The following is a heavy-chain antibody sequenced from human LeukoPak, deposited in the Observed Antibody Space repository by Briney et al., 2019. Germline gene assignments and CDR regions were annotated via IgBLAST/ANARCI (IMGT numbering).Heavy chain of an antibody. Sequence: GGSLRLSCAASGFTVSSNYMSWVRQAPGKGLEWVSVIYSGGSTYYADSVKGRFTISRGNSKNMLYLQMNSLRAEDTAVYYCARGSRQLWLGYWGQGTLVTVSS. CDR1: GFTVSSNY. D-gene: IGHD3-10*01. J-gene: IGHJ4*02. CDR2: IYSGGST. V-gene: IGHV3-66*01. CDR3: ARGSRQLWLGY.